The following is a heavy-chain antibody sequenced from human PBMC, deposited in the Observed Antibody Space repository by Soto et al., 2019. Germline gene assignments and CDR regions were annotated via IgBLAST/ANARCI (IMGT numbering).Heavy chain of an antibody. CDR2: INPNSGGT. Sequence: GASVKVSCKASGYTFAGYYMHWVRQAPGQGLEWMGWINPNSGGTNYAQKFQGRVTMTRDTSISTAYMELSRLRSDDTAVYYCARALSLGIAAHPWGQGTLVTVSS. CDR3: ARALSLGIAAHP. V-gene: IGHV1-2*02. J-gene: IGHJ4*02. CDR1: GYTFAGYY. D-gene: IGHD6-6*01.